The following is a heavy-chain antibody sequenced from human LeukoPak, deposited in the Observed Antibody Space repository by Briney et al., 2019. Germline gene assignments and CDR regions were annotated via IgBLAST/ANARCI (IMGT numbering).Heavy chain of an antibody. V-gene: IGHV4-59*01. J-gene: IGHJ4*02. CDR2: IYYSGST. CDR1: GGSISSYY. Sequence: SETLSLTCTVSGGSISSYYWSWIRQPPGKGLEWIGYIYYSGSTNYNPSLKSRVTISVDTSKNQFSLKLNSVTAADTAVYSCASTLLSGTTKKFDYWGQGTLVTVSS. D-gene: IGHD1-1*01. CDR3: ASTLLSGTTKKFDY.